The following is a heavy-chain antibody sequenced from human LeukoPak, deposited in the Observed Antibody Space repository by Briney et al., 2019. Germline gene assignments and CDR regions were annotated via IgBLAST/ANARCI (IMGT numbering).Heavy chain of an antibody. CDR2: INPNSGGT. J-gene: IGHJ4*02. V-gene: IGHV1-2*02. D-gene: IGHD2-2*01. Sequence: ASVKVSCKASGYKFTGYYMYWVRQAPGQGLEWMGWINPNSGGTKYAEKFQGRVTMARDTSISTAYMELSRLRSDDTAVYYCARDGTSTDDYWGQGTLVTVSS. CDR1: GYKFTGYY. CDR3: ARDGTSTDDY.